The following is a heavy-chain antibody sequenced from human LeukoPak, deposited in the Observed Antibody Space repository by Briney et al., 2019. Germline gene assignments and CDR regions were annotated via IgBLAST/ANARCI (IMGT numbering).Heavy chain of an antibody. D-gene: IGHD6-13*01. CDR3: ARAATLAGPFDY. CDR1: GFIVSSNY. J-gene: IGHJ4*02. Sequence: PGGSLILSCAASGFIVSSNYMSWFRQAPRKGLEWVSTSYSVGSTYYAASVKGRLTISRDNSQNTLYLQMNSLRAEDTAVYYCARAATLAGPFDYWGQGTLVTVSA. V-gene: IGHV3-53*01. CDR2: SYSVGST.